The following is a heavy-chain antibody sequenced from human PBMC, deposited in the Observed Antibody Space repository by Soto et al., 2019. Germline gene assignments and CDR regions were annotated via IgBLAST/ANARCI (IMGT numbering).Heavy chain of an antibody. CDR2: ISRSSSYT. J-gene: IGHJ5*02. V-gene: IGHV3-11*06. CDR3: ARVYYQVTPMYSSGWYEVNNYFGP. CDR1: GFTFSDYY. D-gene: IGHD6-19*01. Sequence: GGSLRLSCAASGFTFSDYYMSWNRQAPGKGLEWVSYISRSSSYTNYADSEKGRFTISRDNDKNSLYLQMYSHRAEDTAVYYYARVYYQVTPMYSSGWYEVNNYFGPWGQGTLVTVSS.